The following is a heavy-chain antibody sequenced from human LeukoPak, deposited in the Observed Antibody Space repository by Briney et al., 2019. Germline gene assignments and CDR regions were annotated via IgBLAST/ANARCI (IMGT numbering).Heavy chain of an antibody. CDR2: IRYHGSDK. J-gene: IGHJ4*02. CDR3: ATTPGIAVSDY. V-gene: IGHV3-30*02. CDR1: GFSFSDYG. D-gene: IGHD6-19*01. Sequence: GGSLRLSCAASGFSFSDYGMSWVRQAPGKGLEWVAYIRYHGSDKFYADSVKGRFTISRDNAKNSLYLQMNSLRAEDTAVYYCATTPGIAVSDYWGQGTLVTVSS.